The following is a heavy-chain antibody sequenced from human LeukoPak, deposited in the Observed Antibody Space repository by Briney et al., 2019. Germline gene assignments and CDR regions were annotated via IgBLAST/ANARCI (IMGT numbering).Heavy chain of an antibody. CDR2: INPNSGGT. D-gene: IGHD2-2*02. J-gene: IGHJ4*02. Sequence: ASVKVSCKASGYTFTGYYMHWVRQAPGQGLEWMGWINPNSGGTNYAQKFQGRVTMTRDTSISTAYMELSRLRSDDTAVYYCARGSVVVPAAISVLVYWGQGTLVTVS. CDR1: GYTFTGYY. CDR3: ARGSVVVPAAISVLVY. V-gene: IGHV1-2*02.